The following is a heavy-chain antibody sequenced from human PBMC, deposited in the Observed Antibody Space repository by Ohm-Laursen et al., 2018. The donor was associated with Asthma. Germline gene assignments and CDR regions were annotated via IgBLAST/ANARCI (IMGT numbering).Heavy chain of an antibody. D-gene: IGHD6-6*01. CDR1: GFTFSSYG. Sequence: SLRLSCAASGFTFSSYGMHWVRQAPGKGLEWVAVISYDGSNKYYADSVKGRFTISRDNSKNTLYLQMNSLRAEDTAVYYCARSLRPYSSSWHYYYYGMDVWGQGTTVTVSS. CDR2: ISYDGSNK. V-gene: IGHV3-30*03. J-gene: IGHJ6*02. CDR3: ARSLRPYSSSWHYYYYGMDV.